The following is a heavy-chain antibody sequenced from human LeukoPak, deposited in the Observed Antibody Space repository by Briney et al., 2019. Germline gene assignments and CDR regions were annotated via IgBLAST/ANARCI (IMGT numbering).Heavy chain of an antibody. CDR2: ISASGGVT. CDR1: GFTFSSYA. CDR3: ARGRATYCFDY. D-gene: IGHD2-21*01. V-gene: IGHV3-23*01. J-gene: IGHJ4*02. Sequence: GGSLRLSCAASGFTFSSYAMSWVRQVPGKGLEWVSSISASGGVTHYADSVKGRFTIPRDNSKNTLYLQRSSLRAEDTAVYYCARGRATYCFDYWGQGTLVTVSS.